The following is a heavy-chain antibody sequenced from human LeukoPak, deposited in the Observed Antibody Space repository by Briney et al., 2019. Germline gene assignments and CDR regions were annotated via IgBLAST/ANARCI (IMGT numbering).Heavy chain of an antibody. CDR1: GFTFSRYW. V-gene: IGHV3-74*01. CDR2: INSDGSRT. J-gene: IGHJ6*03. D-gene: IGHD3-22*01. Sequence: GGSLRLSCAASGFTFSRYWMNWVRQAPGKGLVWVSRINSDGSRTDYADSVKGRFISSRDNAKNTLYLQVNSLRAEDTAVYFCARGHFDYDSTTYYYGGPMDVWGKGTTVTISS. CDR3: ARGHFDYDSTTYYYGGPMDV.